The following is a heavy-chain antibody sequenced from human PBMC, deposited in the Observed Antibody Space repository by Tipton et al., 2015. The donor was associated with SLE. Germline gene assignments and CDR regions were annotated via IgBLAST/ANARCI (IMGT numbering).Heavy chain of an antibody. D-gene: IGHD3-22*01. Sequence: SLRLSCAASGFTFSSYWMSWVRQAPGKGPEWVAVISSDGSTIYYGDSVQGRFTISRDNSKNTLYLQMDSLRIEDTAVYYCATPASYFFDNRVNVWGQGTTVSVSS. CDR3: ATPASYFFDNRVNV. CDR2: ISSDGSTI. CDR1: GFTFSSYW. V-gene: IGHV3-30*03. J-gene: IGHJ6*02.